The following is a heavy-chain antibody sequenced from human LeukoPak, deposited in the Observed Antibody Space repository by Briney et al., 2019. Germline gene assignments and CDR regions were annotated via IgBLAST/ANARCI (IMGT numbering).Heavy chain of an antibody. D-gene: IGHD6-19*01. CDR1: GFTFTSSA. CDR3: AAGLSRGVYSSGWLYYYYYMDV. Sequence: SVKVSCEASGFTFTSSAMQWVRQARGQRLEWIGWIVVGSGNTNYAQKFQERVTITRDMSTSTAYMELSSLRSEDTAVYYCAAGLSRGVYSSGWLYYYYYMDVWGKGTTVTVSS. J-gene: IGHJ6*03. CDR2: IVVGSGNT. V-gene: IGHV1-58*02.